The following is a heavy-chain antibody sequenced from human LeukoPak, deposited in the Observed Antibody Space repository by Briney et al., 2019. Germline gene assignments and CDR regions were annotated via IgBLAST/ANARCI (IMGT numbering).Heavy chain of an antibody. V-gene: IGHV4-30-2*01. CDR1: GGSISSGGYS. Sequence: SETLSLTCAVSGGSISSGGYSWSWIRQPPGKGPEWIGYIYHSGSTYYNPSLKSRVTISVDRSKNQFSLKLSSVTAADTAVYYCARGLPLDYWGQGTLVTVSS. CDR3: ARGLPLDY. CDR2: IYHSGST. J-gene: IGHJ4*02.